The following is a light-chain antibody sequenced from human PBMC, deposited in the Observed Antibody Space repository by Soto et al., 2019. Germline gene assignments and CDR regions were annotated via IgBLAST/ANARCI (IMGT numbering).Light chain of an antibody. J-gene: IGLJ3*02. Sequence: QSALTQPRSVSGSPGQSVTISCTGTSSDVGGSQHVSWYQQFPGKAPKLLIYDVNERPSGVPNRFSGSKSGNTASLTISGLQAEDEAAYYCCSYAGSYSWVFGGGTKVTVL. CDR3: CSYAGSYSWV. V-gene: IGLV2-11*01. CDR2: DVN. CDR1: SSDVGGSQH.